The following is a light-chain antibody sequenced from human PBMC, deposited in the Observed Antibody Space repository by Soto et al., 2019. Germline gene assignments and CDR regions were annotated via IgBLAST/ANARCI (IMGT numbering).Light chain of an antibody. V-gene: IGKV1-39*01. CDR1: QTIIGY. Sequence: DIQMTQSPYSLSASIGDSVTITCRASQTIIGYLNWYQQKPGKAPRLLINAASNLQSGVPSRFRGSGSETDFTLTITSLQPEDFATYYCQQSYTTPRTFGQGTKVEIQ. CDR3: QQSYTTPRT. J-gene: IGKJ1*01. CDR2: AAS.